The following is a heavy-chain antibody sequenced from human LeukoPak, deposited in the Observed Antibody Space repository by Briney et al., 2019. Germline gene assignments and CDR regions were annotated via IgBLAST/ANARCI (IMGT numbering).Heavy chain of an antibody. CDR1: GGSIRSYY. CDR3: ARGNSGWFDY. V-gene: IGHV4-59*01. D-gene: IGHD6-19*01. Sequence: SETLSLTCTVSGGSIRSYYWSWIRQPPGKGLEWIGYIYYSGSTNYNPSLKSRVTISVDTSKNQFSLKLSSVTAADTAVYYCARGNSGWFDYWGQGTLVTVSS. J-gene: IGHJ4*02. CDR2: IYYSGST.